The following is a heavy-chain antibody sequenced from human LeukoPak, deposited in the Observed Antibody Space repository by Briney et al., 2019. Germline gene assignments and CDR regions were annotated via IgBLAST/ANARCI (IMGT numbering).Heavy chain of an antibody. J-gene: IGHJ4*02. Sequence: SETLSLTCAVSGYSIDRGYYWGWIRQPPGKGLGWIGNSYHSGSTYYNPSLKSRVTISVDRSKNQFFLKLSSVTAADTAVYYCARGATTTHEHYWGQGTLVTVSS. V-gene: IGHV4-38-2*01. CDR1: GYSIDRGYY. CDR3: ARGATTTHEHY. CDR2: SYHSGST. D-gene: IGHD5-12*01.